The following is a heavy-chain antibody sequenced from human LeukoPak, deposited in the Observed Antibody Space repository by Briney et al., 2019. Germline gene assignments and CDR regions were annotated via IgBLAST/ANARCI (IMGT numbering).Heavy chain of an antibody. J-gene: IGHJ5*02. CDR1: GGSISSGGYY. CDR3: ARVGVSITIFGVAHNWFDP. Sequence: SETLSLTCTVSGGSISSGGYYWSWLRQHPGKGLEWIGYIYYSGSTYYNPSLKSRITISVDTSKNQFSLKLSSVTAADTAVYYCARVGVSITIFGVAHNWFDPWGQGTLVIVSS. V-gene: IGHV4-31*03. D-gene: IGHD3-3*01. CDR2: IYYSGST.